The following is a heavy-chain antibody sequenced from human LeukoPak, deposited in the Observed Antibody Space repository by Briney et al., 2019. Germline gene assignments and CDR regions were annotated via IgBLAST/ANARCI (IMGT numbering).Heavy chain of an antibody. CDR3: ARGRGSSSGWGHYYYSMDV. J-gene: IGHJ6*03. Sequence: SETLSLTCTVSGGSISSYYWSWIRQPPGEGLEWIGFIYHSGSTNYNPSLKSRVTISVDTSTNQLSLKMKSVTAADTSVFYCARGRGSSSGWGHYYYSMDVWGLGTTVTVSS. V-gene: IGHV4-59*08. D-gene: IGHD6-19*01. CDR2: IYHSGST. CDR1: GGSISSYY.